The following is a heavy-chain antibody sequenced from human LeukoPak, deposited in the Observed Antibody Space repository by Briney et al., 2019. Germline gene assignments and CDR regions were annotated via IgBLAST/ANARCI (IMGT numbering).Heavy chain of an antibody. V-gene: IGHV3-33*01. J-gene: IGHJ6*02. Sequence: PGGSLRLSCAASGFTFSSYGMHWVRQAPGKGLEWVAVIWYDGSNKYYADSVKGRFTISRDNSKNTLYLQMNSLRAEDTAVYYCARGAIAVADPTGYGMDVWGQGTTVTVSS. CDR3: ARGAIAVADPTGYGMDV. CDR2: IWYDGSNK. CDR1: GFTFSSYG. D-gene: IGHD6-19*01.